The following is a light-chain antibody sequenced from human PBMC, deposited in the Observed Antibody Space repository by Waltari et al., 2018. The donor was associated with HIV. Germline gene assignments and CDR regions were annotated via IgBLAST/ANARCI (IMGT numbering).Light chain of an antibody. Sequence: QSASTQPPPASGSPGQSVPIPCPRTRRAAGGYTLVSWYQLHPGKAPKLMISQVSKRPSGVPDRFAGSKSGNTASLTVSGLQAEDEADYFCASYAGSTNVFGTGTKVTVL. CDR1: RRAAGGYTL. CDR3: ASYAGSTNV. J-gene: IGLJ1*01. V-gene: IGLV2-8*01. CDR2: QVS.